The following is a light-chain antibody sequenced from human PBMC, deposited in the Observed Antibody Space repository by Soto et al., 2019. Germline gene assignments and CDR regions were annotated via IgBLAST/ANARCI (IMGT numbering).Light chain of an antibody. Sequence: DIQMTQSPSSLSASVGDRVTITCRASQSISSYLNWYQQKPGEAPKLLIYAASSLQSGVPSRFSGSGSGTDFTLTISSLQPEDFATYYCQQSYSNPRTFGQGTKVDIK. J-gene: IGKJ1*01. CDR2: AAS. CDR1: QSISSY. CDR3: QQSYSNPRT. V-gene: IGKV1-39*01.